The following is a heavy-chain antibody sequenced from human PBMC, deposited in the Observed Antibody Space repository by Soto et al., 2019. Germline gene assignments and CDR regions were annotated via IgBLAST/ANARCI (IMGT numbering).Heavy chain of an antibody. CDR1: GGSFSGYY. Sequence: SETLSLTCAVYGGSFSGYYWSWIRQPPGKGLEWIGEINHSGSTNYNPSLKSRVTISVDTSKNLFSLKLSSVTAADTAVYYCARERGVLLWFGEPWFDPWGQGTLVTVSS. CDR3: ARERGVLLWFGEPWFDP. V-gene: IGHV4-34*01. J-gene: IGHJ5*02. D-gene: IGHD3-10*01. CDR2: INHSGST.